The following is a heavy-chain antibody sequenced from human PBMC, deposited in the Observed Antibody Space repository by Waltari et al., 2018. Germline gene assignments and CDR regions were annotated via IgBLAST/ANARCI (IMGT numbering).Heavy chain of an antibody. V-gene: IGHV1-24*01. J-gene: IGHJ4*02. CDR2: LDLEDGEI. CDR3: ATDRTLIVLLGTTFDY. D-gene: IGHD2-15*01. CDR1: GNRLTDLS. Sequence: QVQMVQSGAEVKKPGASVKVSCKVFGNRLTDLSVHWVRQAPGKGLEWMGGLDLEDGEIIYAQKFQGRVIMTEDTSTDTAYMELRSLRSEDTAVYFCATDRTLIVLLGTTFDYWGQGTLVTVSS.